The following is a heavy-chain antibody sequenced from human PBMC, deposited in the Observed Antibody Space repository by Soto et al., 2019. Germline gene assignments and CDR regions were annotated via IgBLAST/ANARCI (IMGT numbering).Heavy chain of an antibody. CDR1: GGTFSSYA. CDR2: VIPIFGTA. D-gene: IGHD3-10*01. V-gene: IGHV1-69*13. Sequence: SVKVSCKASGGTFSSYAISWVRQAPGQGLEWMGGVIPIFGTANYAQKFQGRVTITADESTSTAYMELSSLRSEDTAVYYCATYSGPYYYGMDVWGQGTTVTVSS. J-gene: IGHJ6*02. CDR3: ATYSGPYYYGMDV.